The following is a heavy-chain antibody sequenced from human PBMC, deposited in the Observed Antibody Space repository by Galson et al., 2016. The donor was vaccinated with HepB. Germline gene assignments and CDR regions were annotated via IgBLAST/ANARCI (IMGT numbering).Heavy chain of an antibody. J-gene: IGHJ3*01. D-gene: IGHD3-16*02. Sequence: VKVSCKASGGTFSSHTISWVRQAPGQGLEWMGGIIPISVTTKYAQKFQGRVTISADESTTTAYMELSSLRSEDTAVYYCARVGGYVWGSYRSPRAFDVWGQGKMVTVSS. CDR1: GGTFSSHT. CDR2: IIPISVTT. V-gene: IGHV1-69*13. CDR3: ARVGGYVWGSYRSPRAFDV.